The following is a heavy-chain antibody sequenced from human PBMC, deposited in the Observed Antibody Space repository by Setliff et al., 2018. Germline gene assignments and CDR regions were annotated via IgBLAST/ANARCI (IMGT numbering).Heavy chain of an antibody. V-gene: IGHV4-34*01. Sequence: KPSETLSLTCNVYGGSFDTYYWSWIRQPPGKGLEWFGEINHSGSGDYNPSFKGRVTISVDTSKKQFSLTLTSVTAADTALYYCRQAVVGRDVFDIWGQGTVVTV. CDR1: GGSFDTYY. CDR3: RQAVVGRDVFDI. J-gene: IGHJ3*02. CDR2: INHSGSG. D-gene: IGHD1-1*01.